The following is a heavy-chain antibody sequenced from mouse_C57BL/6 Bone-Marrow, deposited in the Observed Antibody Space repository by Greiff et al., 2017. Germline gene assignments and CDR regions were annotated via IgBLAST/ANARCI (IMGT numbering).Heavy chain of an antibody. CDR1: GYTFTSYW. CDR2: INPSNGGT. J-gene: IGHJ4*01. D-gene: IGHD1-1*01. CDR3: ARSGYYGSSSSYYAMDY. V-gene: IGHV1-53*01. Sequence: QVQLQQPGTELVKPGASVKLSCKASGYTFTSYWMHWVKQRPGQGLEWIGNINPSNGGTNYNEKFKSKATLTVDKSSSKAYMKLSSLTSEDSAFYYCARSGYYGSSSSYYAMDYWGQGTSVTVSS.